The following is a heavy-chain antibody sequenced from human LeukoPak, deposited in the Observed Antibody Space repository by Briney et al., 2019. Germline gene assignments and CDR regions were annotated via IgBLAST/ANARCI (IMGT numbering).Heavy chain of an antibody. Sequence: PGGSLRLSCAASGFTFSTYGIHWVRQAPGKGLEWVAFIRYDGTNKWYADSVKGRFTISRDNSKNMLYLQMNSLRAEDTAVYHCAKDRDYGDYPSAYYYMDVWGKGTTVTVSS. CDR2: IRYDGTNK. CDR1: GFTFSTYG. D-gene: IGHD4-17*01. V-gene: IGHV3-30*02. J-gene: IGHJ6*03. CDR3: AKDRDYGDYPSAYYYMDV.